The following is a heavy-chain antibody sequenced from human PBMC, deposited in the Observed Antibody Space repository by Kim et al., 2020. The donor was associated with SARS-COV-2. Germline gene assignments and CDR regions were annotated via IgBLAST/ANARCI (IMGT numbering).Heavy chain of an antibody. D-gene: IGHD5-12*01. Sequence: GGSLRLSCEGSGFFSHFHGMSWVRQAPGKGREWVAVLRGDGGQKFYAESVKGRFTISRDNTKTAVYIQMDGLSGDDTAVYYCVRHSGHYFDLLGPGTLVTVSS. V-gene: IGHV3-7*01. CDR3: VRHSGHYFDL. CDR1: GFFSHFHG. CDR2: LRGDGGQK. J-gene: IGHJ4*02.